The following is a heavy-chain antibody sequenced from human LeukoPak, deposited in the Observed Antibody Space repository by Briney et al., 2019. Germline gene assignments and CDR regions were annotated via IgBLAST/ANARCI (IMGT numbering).Heavy chain of an antibody. D-gene: IGHD3-9*01. V-gene: IGHV3-30*02. CDR3: AKEGYYDILTGYYDPYYFDY. CDR1: GFTFSSYG. CDR2: IRYDGSNK. J-gene: IGHJ4*02. Sequence: GGSLRLSCAASGFTFSSYGMHWVRQAPGKGLEWVAFIRYDGSNKYYADSVKGRFTISRDNSKNTLYLQMNSLRAEDTAVYYCAKEGYYDILTGYYDPYYFDYWGRGTLVTVSS.